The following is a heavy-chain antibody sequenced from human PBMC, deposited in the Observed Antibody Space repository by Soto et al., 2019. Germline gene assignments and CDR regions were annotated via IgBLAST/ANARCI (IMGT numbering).Heavy chain of an antibody. CDR1: GGSISSYY. CDR2: IYYSGST. Sequence: TLSLTCTVSGGSISSYYWSWIRQPPGKGLEWIGYIYYSGSTNYNPSLKSRVTISVDTSKNQFSLKLSSVTAADTAVYYCARGPPVIAARQGYWFDPWGQGTLVTVSS. J-gene: IGHJ5*02. V-gene: IGHV4-59*01. CDR3: ARGPPVIAARQGYWFDP. D-gene: IGHD6-6*01.